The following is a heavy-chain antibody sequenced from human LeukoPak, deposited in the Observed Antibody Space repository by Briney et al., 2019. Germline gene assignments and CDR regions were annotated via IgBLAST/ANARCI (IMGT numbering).Heavy chain of an antibody. CDR3: ARGYDFWSGQNWFDP. CDR1: GGSISTYH. Sequence: SETLSLTCTVSGGSISTYHWSWIRQPPGKGLEWIGYIYYTGSANYNPSLKSRVTMSLDTSKNQFSLKLTSVIAADTAVYYCARGYDFWSGQNWFDPWGQGTLVTVSS. CDR2: IYYTGSA. D-gene: IGHD3-3*01. V-gene: IGHV4-59*01. J-gene: IGHJ5*02.